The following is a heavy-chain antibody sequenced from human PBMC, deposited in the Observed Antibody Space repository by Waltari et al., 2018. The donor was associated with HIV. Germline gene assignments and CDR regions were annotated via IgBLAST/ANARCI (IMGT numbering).Heavy chain of an antibody. Sequence: QVQLVQSGAEVKKPGASVTFSLQASGYTFTRLHMHWVRQATGQGLEWMGWINPNSGGTNYAQKFQGRVTMTRDTSISTAYMELSRLRSDDTAVYYCAREYSSSSRTGDYWGQGTLVTVSS. CDR3: AREYSSSSRTGDY. D-gene: IGHD6-6*01. J-gene: IGHJ4*02. CDR2: INPNSGGT. V-gene: IGHV1-2*02. CDR1: GYTFTRLH.